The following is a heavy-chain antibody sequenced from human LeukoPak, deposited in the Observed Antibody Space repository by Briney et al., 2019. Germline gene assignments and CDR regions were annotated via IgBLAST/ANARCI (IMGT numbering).Heavy chain of an antibody. J-gene: IGHJ4*02. Sequence: SETLSLTCTVSGGSISSSSYYWGWIRQPPGKGLEWIGSIYYSGSTYYNPSLKSRVTISVDTSKNQFSLKLSSVTAADTAVYYCARHESPAAIRAAYYFDYWGQGTLVTVSS. CDR1: GGSISSSSYY. CDR2: IYYSGST. D-gene: IGHD2-2*02. CDR3: ARHESPAAIRAAYYFDY. V-gene: IGHV4-39*01.